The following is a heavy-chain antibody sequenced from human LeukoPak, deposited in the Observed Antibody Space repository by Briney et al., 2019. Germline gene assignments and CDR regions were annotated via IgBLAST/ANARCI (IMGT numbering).Heavy chain of an antibody. V-gene: IGHV3-30-3*01. CDR2: ISYDGSNK. Sequence: PGGSLRLSCAASGFTFSSYAMHWVRQAPGKGLEWVAVISYDGSNKYYADSVKGRFTISRDNSKNTLYLQMNSLRAEDTAVYYCARGIGQRGYSSALDYWGQGTLVTVSS. D-gene: IGHD5-18*01. J-gene: IGHJ4*02. CDR3: ARGIGQRGYSSALDY. CDR1: GFTFSSYA.